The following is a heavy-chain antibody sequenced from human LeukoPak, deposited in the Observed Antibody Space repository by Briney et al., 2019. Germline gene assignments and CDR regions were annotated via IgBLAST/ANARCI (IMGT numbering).Heavy chain of an antibody. V-gene: IGHV4-4*02. D-gene: IGHD6-6*01. Sequence: SGTLSLTCAVSGGSILTTNWWSWVRQPPGKGLEWIGYIYYTGSTNYNPSLRGRVTMFVDMSKNQFSLRLSSVTAADTAVYYCARHRAYSSSSPFDYWGQGTLVTVSS. CDR1: GGSILTTNW. J-gene: IGHJ4*02. CDR3: ARHRAYSSSSPFDY. CDR2: IYYTGST.